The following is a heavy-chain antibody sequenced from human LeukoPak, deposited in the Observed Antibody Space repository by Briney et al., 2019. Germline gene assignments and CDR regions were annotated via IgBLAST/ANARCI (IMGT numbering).Heavy chain of an antibody. J-gene: IGHJ4*02. CDR3: ARGGDGYNYADS. V-gene: IGHV4-59*01. CDR2: VHYSGTT. Sequence: SETLSLTCTVSGGSINNYYWSWIRQPPGKGLEWIGYVHYSGTTSYNPSLKSRVTISVDTSKKYFSLMLSSVTAADTAVYYCARGGDGYNYADSWGQGPWSPSPQ. CDR1: GGSINNYY. D-gene: IGHD5-24*01.